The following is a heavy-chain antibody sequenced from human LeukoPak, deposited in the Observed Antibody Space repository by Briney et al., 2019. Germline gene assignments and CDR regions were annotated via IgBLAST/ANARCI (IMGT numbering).Heavy chain of an antibody. D-gene: IGHD5-12*01. CDR2: ISSSGSTI. Sequence: PGGSLRLSCAASGFTFSSYEMHWVRQAPGKGLEWVSYISSSGSTIYYADSVKGRFTISRDSSKNTLYLQMNSLRPEDTAVYYCARARPSMWIDYWGQGTLVTVSS. CDR3: ARARPSMWIDY. V-gene: IGHV3-48*03. J-gene: IGHJ4*02. CDR1: GFTFSSYE.